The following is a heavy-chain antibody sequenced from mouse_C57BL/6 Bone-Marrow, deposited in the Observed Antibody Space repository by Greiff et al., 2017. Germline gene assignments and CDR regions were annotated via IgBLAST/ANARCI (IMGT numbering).Heavy chain of an antibody. V-gene: IGHV1-7*01. Sequence: QLQQSGAELANPGASVKLSCKASGYTFTSYWMPWVKQRPGQGLEWIGYINPSSGYTKYNQTFKDKATLTADKSSSTAYMQLNCLTYEDSAVYDCAREGYDGYYPYWGQGTTLTVSS. CDR2: INPSSGYT. CDR1: GYTFTSYW. CDR3: AREGYDGYYPY. J-gene: IGHJ2*01. D-gene: IGHD2-3*01.